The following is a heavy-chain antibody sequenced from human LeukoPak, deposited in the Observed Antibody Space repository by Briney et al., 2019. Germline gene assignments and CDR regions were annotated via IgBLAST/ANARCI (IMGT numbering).Heavy chain of an antibody. CDR1: GFTFSDYY. CDR2: ISSSGSTI. V-gene: IGHV3-11*04. CDR3: AIGCYYDSSGYCGFDY. Sequence: GGSLRLSCAASGFTFSDYYMSWIRQAPGKGLEWVSYISSSGSTIYYADSVKGRFTISRDNAKSTLHLQMNSLRVEDTAVYYCAIGCYYDSSGYCGFDYWGQGTLVTVSS. D-gene: IGHD3-22*01. J-gene: IGHJ4*02.